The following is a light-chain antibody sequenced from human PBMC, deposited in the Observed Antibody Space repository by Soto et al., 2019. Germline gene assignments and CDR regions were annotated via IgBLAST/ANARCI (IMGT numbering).Light chain of an antibody. CDR1: QNVSTY. V-gene: IGKV3-11*01. CDR2: NAS. CDR3: HQRRNLLT. J-gene: IGKJ4*01. Sequence: DIVLTQSPATLSLSPGDRATLSCRASQNVSTYLAWYQQKPGQAPRLLIYNASTRATGIPARFSGRGSGTDFTLTISSLEREDFAVYYCHQRRNLLTFGGGTKVDIK.